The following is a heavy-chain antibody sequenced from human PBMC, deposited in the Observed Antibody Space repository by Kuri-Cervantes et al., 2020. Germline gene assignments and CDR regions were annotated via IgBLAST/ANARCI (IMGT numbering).Heavy chain of an antibody. D-gene: IGHD1-7*01. CDR3: AIDWGTITQFFDY. CDR1: GFTFSDYY. V-gene: IGHV3-23*01. Sequence: GESLKISCAASGFTFSDYYMSWIRQAPGKGLEWLSTISASGGSTYYADSVEGRFTLSRDNSKNTLYLQMNSLRAEDTAVYHCAIDWGTITQFFDYWGQGTLVTVSS. CDR2: ISASGGST. J-gene: IGHJ4*02.